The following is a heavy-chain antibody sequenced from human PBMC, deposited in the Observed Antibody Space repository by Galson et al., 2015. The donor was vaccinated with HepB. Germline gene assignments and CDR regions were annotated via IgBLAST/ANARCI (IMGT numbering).Heavy chain of an antibody. V-gene: IGHV4-30-2*01. CDR2: IYHSGST. CDR1: GGSISSGGYS. Sequence: TLSLTCAVSGGSISSGGYSWSWIRQPPGKGLEWIGYIYHSGSTYYNPSLKSRVTIPVDTSKNQFSLKLSSVTAADTAVYYCARSSIAAAGTRWRNWFDPWGQGTLVTVSS. D-gene: IGHD6-13*01. CDR3: ARSSIAAAGTRWRNWFDP. J-gene: IGHJ5*02.